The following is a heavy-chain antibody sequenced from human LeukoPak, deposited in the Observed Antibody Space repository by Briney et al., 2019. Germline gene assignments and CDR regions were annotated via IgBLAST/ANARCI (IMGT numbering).Heavy chain of an antibody. J-gene: IGHJ4*02. CDR3: ARTLEMARAFDS. CDR1: GFTVSSNY. D-gene: IGHD5-24*01. CDR2: IYSGGST. V-gene: IGHV3-66*01. Sequence: PGGSLRLSCAASGFTVSSNYMTWVRQAPGKGLEWVSVIYSGGSTYYADSVKGRFIISRDNSKNTLYLQMNSLRAEDTAVYYCARTLEMARAFDSWGQGTLVTVSS.